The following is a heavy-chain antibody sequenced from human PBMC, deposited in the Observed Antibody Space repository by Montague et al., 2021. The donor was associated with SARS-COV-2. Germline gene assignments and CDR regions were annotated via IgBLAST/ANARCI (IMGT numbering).Heavy chain of an antibody. CDR2: ISRDSAEI. CDR1: GFTFSNYH. J-gene: IGHJ4*02. V-gene: IGHV3-48*02. Sequence: SLRLSCAASGFTFSNYHMTWVRQAPGKGLQWVSYISRDSAEIYYAESVKGRFTISRDNDRSALYLQMNTLRNEDTAMYYCARDSGITGADDYWGQGTRVVVSS. CDR3: ARDSGITGADDY. D-gene: IGHD1-14*01.